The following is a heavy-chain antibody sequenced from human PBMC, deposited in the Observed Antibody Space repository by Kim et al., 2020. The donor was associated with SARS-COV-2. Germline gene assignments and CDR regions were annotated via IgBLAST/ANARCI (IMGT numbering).Heavy chain of an antibody. Sequence: GGSLRLSCAASGFTFDDYAMHWVRQAPGKGLEWVSLISGDGGSTYYADSVKGRFTISRDNSKNSLYLQMNSLRTEDTALYYCAKDICGYSYGPGNGCEAFDIWGQGTMVTVSS. J-gene: IGHJ3*02. CDR2: ISGDGGST. CDR1: GFTFDDYA. V-gene: IGHV3-43*02. CDR3: AKDICGYSYGPGNGCEAFDI. D-gene: IGHD5-18*01.